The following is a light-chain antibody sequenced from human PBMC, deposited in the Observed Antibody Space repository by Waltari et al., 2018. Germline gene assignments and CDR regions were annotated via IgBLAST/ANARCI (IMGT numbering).Light chain of an antibody. J-gene: IGKJ4*01. CDR3: QQRHNWPLT. Sequence: EIVLTQSPATLSLSPGERATLSCRASQSVRSYLAWYQQTPGQAPRLLIYDTSNRASGIPARFSGSGSGTDFSLSISSLEPEEFAVYYCQQRHNWPLTFGGGTKVEIK. CDR2: DTS. V-gene: IGKV3-11*01. CDR1: QSVRSY.